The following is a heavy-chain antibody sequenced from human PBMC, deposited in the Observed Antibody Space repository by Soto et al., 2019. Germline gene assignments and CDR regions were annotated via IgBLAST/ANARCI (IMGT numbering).Heavy chain of an antibody. J-gene: IGHJ6*02. D-gene: IGHD3-9*01. CDR1: GYTFTSYD. CDR3: ASGGYFDWLGVSMDV. CDR2: INPNSGNT. V-gene: IGHV1-8*01. Sequence: ASVKVSCKASGYTFTSYDINWVRQATGQGLEWMGWINPNSGNTGYAQKFQGRVTMTRNTSISTAYMELSSLRSEDTAVYYCASGGYFDWLGVSMDVSGQGTTVTVAS.